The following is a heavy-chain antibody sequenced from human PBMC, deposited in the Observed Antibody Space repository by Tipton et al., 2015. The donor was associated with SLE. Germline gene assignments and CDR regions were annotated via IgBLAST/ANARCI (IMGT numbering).Heavy chain of an antibody. V-gene: IGHV4-59*01. Sequence: LRLSCTVSGGSISSYYWSWIRQPPGKGLQWIGYIYYSGSTNYNPSLKSRVTISVDTSKKQFSLKLSSVTAADMAVYYCARDRTGGAGFDYWGQGTLVTVSS. CDR1: GGSISSYY. D-gene: IGHD1-1*01. J-gene: IGHJ4*02. CDR2: IYYSGST. CDR3: ARDRTGGAGFDY.